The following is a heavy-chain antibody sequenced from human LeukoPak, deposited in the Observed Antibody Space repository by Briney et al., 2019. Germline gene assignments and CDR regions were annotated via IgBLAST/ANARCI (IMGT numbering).Heavy chain of an antibody. J-gene: IGHJ6*03. D-gene: IGHD3-3*01. V-gene: IGHV3-23*01. Sequence: TGGPQTLPCTASGFPLRLCSTMGPPRSRGKGREGGPYMMGRGESTYYADSVRARYPLPIDNSKNALDLQMDSLRAEDTAVYYCAEGPSTRPHGIFGVAPNYYYYNMDVWGKGTTVTVSS. CDR3: AEGPSTRPHGIFGVAPNYYYYNMDV. CDR1: GFPLRLC. CDR2: MMGRGEST.